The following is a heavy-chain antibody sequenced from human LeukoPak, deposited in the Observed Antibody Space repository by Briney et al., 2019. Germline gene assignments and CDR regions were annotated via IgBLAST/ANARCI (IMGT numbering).Heavy chain of an antibody. V-gene: IGHV3-9*01. J-gene: IGHJ3*02. CDR2: ISGKSDSI. CDR3: VKESHWALDI. Sequence: PGGSLRLSCAASGFTFDDHAIHWVRQGPGKGLEWVSGISGKSDSIGYADSVKGRFTISRDNAKKSLYLQMNSLRIEDTALYYCVKESHWALDIWGQGTVVSVSS. CDR1: GFTFDDHA.